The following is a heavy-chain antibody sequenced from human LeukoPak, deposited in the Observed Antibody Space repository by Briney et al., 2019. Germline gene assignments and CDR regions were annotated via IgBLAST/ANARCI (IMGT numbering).Heavy chain of an antibody. Sequence: GGSLRLSCAASGFTFSTYAMTWVRQAPGKGLEWVALITGTSGGSTISTYYADSVKGRFTISRDNSKNTLFLQMNSLRDGDSAIYYCAKDPASGYCRDGWCSDSPFDSWGQGTLVTVSS. V-gene: IGHV3-23*01. D-gene: IGHD2-15*01. CDR1: GFTFSTYA. CDR3: AKDPASGYCRDGWCSDSPFDS. CDR2: ITGTSGGSTIST. J-gene: IGHJ4*02.